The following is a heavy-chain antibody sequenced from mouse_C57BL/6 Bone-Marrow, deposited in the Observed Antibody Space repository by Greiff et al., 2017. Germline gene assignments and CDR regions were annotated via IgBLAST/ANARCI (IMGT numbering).Heavy chain of an antibody. CDR3: ASGPAMDY. V-gene: IGHV2-6*01. CDR1: GFSLTSYG. J-gene: IGHJ4*01. CDR2: IWGVGST. Sequence: VQLQQSGPGLVAPSQSLSITCPVSGFSLTSYGVDWVRPSPGKGLGWLGVIWGVGSTNYNSALKSRLSHSKDNSKSQVFVKMNSLQTDDTAMYYYASGPAMDYWGQGTSVTVSS.